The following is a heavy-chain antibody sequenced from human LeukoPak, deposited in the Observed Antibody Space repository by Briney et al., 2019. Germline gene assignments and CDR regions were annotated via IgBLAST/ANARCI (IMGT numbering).Heavy chain of an antibody. D-gene: IGHD6-13*01. V-gene: IGHV3-23*01. CDR2: ISGSGDST. CDR1: GLTFSSYA. Sequence: GGSLRLSCAASGLTFSSYAMSWVRQAPGKGLEWVSAISGSGDSTYYGDSVKGRFTISRDNSKNTLYLQMNSLRAEDTAVYYCAKTRPLDSSSWSHGDYWGQGTLVTVSS. J-gene: IGHJ4*02. CDR3: AKTRPLDSSSWSHGDY.